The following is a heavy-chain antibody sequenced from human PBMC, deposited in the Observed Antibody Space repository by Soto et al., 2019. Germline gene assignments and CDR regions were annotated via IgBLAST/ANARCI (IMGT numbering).Heavy chain of an antibody. J-gene: IGHJ4*02. CDR1: GGSISSGGYY. Sequence: SETLSLTCTVSGGSISSGGYYWSWIRQHPGKGLEWIGYIYYSGSTYYNPSLKSRVTISVDTSKNQFSLKLSSVTAADTAVYYCVRSFGVAAAGPFDYWGQGTLVTVSS. D-gene: IGHD6-13*01. CDR3: VRSFGVAAAGPFDY. V-gene: IGHV4-31*03. CDR2: IYYSGST.